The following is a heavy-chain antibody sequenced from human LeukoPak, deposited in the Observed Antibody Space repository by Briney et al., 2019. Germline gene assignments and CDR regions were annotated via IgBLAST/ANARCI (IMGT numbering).Heavy chain of an antibody. CDR3: ARSNQADDY. Sequence: GGSLRLSCAASGFTFSSYWMHGVRQVPGKGRVWVARINPGGSSITYADSVKGRFTISRDNAKNTLYLQMDSLRAEDTGVYYCARSNQADDYWGQGTLVTVSS. D-gene: IGHD1-14*01. CDR1: GFTFSSYW. V-gene: IGHV3-74*01. CDR2: INPGGSSI. J-gene: IGHJ4*02.